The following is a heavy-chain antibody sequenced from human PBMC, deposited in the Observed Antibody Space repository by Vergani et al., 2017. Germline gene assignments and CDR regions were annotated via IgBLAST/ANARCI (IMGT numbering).Heavy chain of an antibody. CDR3: ARDLQWDSSSEPGGN. CDR2: ISAYNGNT. CDR1: GYTFPSYG. D-gene: IGHD6-6*01. V-gene: IGHV1-18*01. Sequence: QVQLVQSGAEVKKPGASVKLSCKASGYTFPSYGISWVRQAPGQGLEWMGWISAYNGNTNYAQKLQGRVTMTTDTSTSTAYMELRSLRSDDTAVYYCARDLQWDSSSEPGGNWGQGTLVTVSS. J-gene: IGHJ4*02.